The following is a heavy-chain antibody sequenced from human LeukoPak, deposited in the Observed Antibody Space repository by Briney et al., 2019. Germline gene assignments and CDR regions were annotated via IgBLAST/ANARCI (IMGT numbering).Heavy chain of an antibody. Sequence: QSGGSLRLSCAASGFTFDDYAMHWVRQAPGKGLEWVSGISWNSGSIGYADSVKGRFTISRDNAKNSLYLQMNSLRAEDTALYYCAKDSVGVLGYWGQGTLVTVSS. CDR2: ISWNSGSI. J-gene: IGHJ4*02. CDR1: GFTFDDYA. CDR3: AKDSVGVLGY. D-gene: IGHD1-26*01. V-gene: IGHV3-9*01.